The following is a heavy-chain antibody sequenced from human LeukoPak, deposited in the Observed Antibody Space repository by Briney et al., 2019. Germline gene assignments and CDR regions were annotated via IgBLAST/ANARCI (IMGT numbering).Heavy chain of an antibody. CDR2: IYSGTNT. J-gene: IGHJ4*02. Sequence: GGSLRLSCAASGFIVSNKYMSSVRQAPGKGLEWVSVIYSGTNTYYADSVQGRFTISRDTSRNTLYLQMNSLRAEDTAVYYCTRLGPYYFDSWGQGTLVIVSS. CDR3: TRLGPYYFDS. CDR1: GFIVSNKY. V-gene: IGHV3-53*01. D-gene: IGHD3-16*01.